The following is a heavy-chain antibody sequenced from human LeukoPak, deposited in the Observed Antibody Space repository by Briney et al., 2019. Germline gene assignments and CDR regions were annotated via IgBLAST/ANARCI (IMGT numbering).Heavy chain of an antibody. CDR2: ISGSGGST. D-gene: IGHD6-13*01. Sequence: PGGSLRLSCAASGFTFSSYAMSWVRQAPGKGLEWVSVISGSGGSTYYADSVKGRFTLSRDNSKNTLYLQMNSLRAEDTAVYYCAKGAHSSSWYSHAFDIWGQGTMVTVSS. CDR1: GFTFSSYA. V-gene: IGHV3-23*01. J-gene: IGHJ3*02. CDR3: AKGAHSSSWYSHAFDI.